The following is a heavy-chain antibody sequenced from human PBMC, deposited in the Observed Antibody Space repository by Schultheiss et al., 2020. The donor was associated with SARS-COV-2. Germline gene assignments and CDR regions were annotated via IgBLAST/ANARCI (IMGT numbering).Heavy chain of an antibody. D-gene: IGHD6-13*01. CDR2: IIPILGIA. Sequence: SVKVSCKASGGTFSSYTISWVRQAPGQGLEWMGRIIPILGIANYAQKFQGRVTITADKSTSTAYMELSSLRSDDTAVYYCARDLSRQRGASSWYKEDYWGQGTLVTVSS. V-gene: IGHV1-69*04. J-gene: IGHJ4*02. CDR3: ARDLSRQRGASSWYKEDY. CDR1: GGTFSSYT.